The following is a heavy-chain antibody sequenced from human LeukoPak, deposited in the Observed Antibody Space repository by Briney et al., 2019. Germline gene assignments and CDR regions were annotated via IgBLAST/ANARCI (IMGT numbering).Heavy chain of an antibody. CDR2: ISSSGSTI. CDR3: ASGITMVREIDY. Sequence: GGSLRLSCAASGFTFSDYYMSWIRQAPGKGLEWVSYISSSGSTIYYADSVKGRFTISRDNAKNSLYLQMDSLRAEDTAVYYCASGITMVREIDYWGQGTLVTVSS. D-gene: IGHD3-10*01. CDR1: GFTFSDYY. V-gene: IGHV3-11*04. J-gene: IGHJ4*02.